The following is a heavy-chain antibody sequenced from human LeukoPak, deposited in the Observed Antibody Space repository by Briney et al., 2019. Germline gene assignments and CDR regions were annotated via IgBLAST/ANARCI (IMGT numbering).Heavy chain of an antibody. V-gene: IGHV4-39*01. CDR1: GGSISSSSYY. CDR2: IYYSGST. Sequence: SETLSLTCTVSGGSISSSSYYWGWIRQPPGKGLEWIGSIYYSGSTYYNPSLKSRVTISVDTSKNQFSLKLSSVTAADTAVYYCARGRAAWLYYYYGMDVWGQGTTVTVSS. D-gene: IGHD2-15*01. J-gene: IGHJ6*02. CDR3: ARGRAAWLYYYYGMDV.